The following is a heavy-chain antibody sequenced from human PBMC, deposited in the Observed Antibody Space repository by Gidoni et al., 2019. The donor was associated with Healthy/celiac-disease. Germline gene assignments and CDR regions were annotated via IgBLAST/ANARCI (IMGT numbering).Heavy chain of an antibody. V-gene: IGHV4-61*02. Sequence: QVQLQESGPGLVKPSQTLSLTCTVSGGSISSGSYYWSWIRQPAGKGLEWIGRIYTSGSTNYNPSLKSRVTISVDTSKNQFSLKLSSVTAADTAVYYCARDPGATMGPYMDVWGKGTTVAVSS. J-gene: IGHJ6*03. CDR2: IYTSGST. D-gene: IGHD2-15*01. CDR1: GGSISSGSYY. CDR3: ARDPGATMGPYMDV.